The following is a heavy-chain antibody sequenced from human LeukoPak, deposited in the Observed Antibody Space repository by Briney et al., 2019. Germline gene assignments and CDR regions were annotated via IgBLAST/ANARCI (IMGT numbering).Heavy chain of an antibody. CDR1: GYSFSNYW. V-gene: IGHV5-51*01. CDR3: ARVMVRGVTPAFDI. CDR2: IYPGDSDT. D-gene: IGHD3-10*01. J-gene: IGHJ3*02. Sequence: GESLKISCKGSGYSFSNYWIGWVRQMPGKGLECLGIIYPGDSDTRYSPSFQGQVTISADKSISTAYLQWSSLKASDTAMYYCARVMVRGVTPAFDIWGQGTMVTVSS.